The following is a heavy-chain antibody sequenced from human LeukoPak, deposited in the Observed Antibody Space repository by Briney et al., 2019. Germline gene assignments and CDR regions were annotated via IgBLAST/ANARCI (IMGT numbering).Heavy chain of an antibody. V-gene: IGHV4-59*12. CDR2: THHSGAT. D-gene: IGHD3-3*01. CDR1: GVSITSNY. CDR3: ARGVRFLERFHGFDY. Sequence: PSETLSLTCSVSGVSITSNYWSWIRQPPGKGLEWLGYTHHSGATSYNPSLKSRSTMSLDTSKNQFSLKLSSVTAADTAAYYCARGVRFLERFHGFDYWGKGTLVTVSS. J-gene: IGHJ4*02.